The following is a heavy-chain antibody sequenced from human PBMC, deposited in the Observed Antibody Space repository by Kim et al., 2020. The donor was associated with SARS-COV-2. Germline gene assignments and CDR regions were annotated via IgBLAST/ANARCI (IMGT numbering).Heavy chain of an antibody. CDR3: VRVAVGASSWYYFDS. V-gene: IGHV3-11*05. CDR1: GINFSYYY. D-gene: IGHD6-13*01. CDR2: ISSSGSYT. Sequence: GGSLRLSCAASGINFSYYYMSWIRQAPGKGLEWVSYISSSGSYTKYADSLKGRFTISRDNAENSLYLEMNSPRPEDTAVYYCVRVAVGASSWYYFDSWGQGTLVTVSS. J-gene: IGHJ4*02.